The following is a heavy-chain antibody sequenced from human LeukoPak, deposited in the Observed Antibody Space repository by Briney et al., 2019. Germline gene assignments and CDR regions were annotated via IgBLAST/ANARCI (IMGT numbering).Heavy chain of an antibody. CDR2: ISYAGNNK. Sequence: HPGGSLRLSCAASGFTFSSYVIHWVRRAPGKGLEWVAMISYAGNNKYYADSVKGRFTISRDNSKNTLYLQMNSLRPEDTAVYYCARDGILPRFDYWGQGTLVTVSS. D-gene: IGHD2-15*01. CDR1: GFTFSSYV. J-gene: IGHJ4*02. V-gene: IGHV3-30*04. CDR3: ARDGILPRFDY.